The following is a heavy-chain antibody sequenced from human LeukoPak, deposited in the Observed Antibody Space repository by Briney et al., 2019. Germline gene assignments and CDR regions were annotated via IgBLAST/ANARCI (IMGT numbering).Heavy chain of an antibody. D-gene: IGHD3-3*01. Sequence: GGSLTLSCAASGFTFSSYDMNWVRQAPGKGLEWVSSIISSSNYIYYAGSVKGRFTISRDNAKNSLLLQMNSLRAEDTAVYYCARDKGTEGLLPRGDWYFDLWGRGTLVTVSS. J-gene: IGHJ2*01. CDR1: GFTFSSYD. CDR2: IISSSNYI. CDR3: ARDKGTEGLLPRGDWYFDL. V-gene: IGHV3-21*01.